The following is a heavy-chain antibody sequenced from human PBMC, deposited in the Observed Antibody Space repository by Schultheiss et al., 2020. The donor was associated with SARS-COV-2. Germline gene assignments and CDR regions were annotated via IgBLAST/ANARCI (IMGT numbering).Heavy chain of an antibody. CDR3: AKSYSGYDFRLDY. CDR2: INSDGSST. J-gene: IGHJ4*02. V-gene: IGHV3-9*01. D-gene: IGHD5-12*01. Sequence: GGSLRLSCAASGFTFDDYAMHWVRQAPGKGLEWVSGINSDGSSTSYADSVKGRFTISNDNSKNTLFLQMSSLRAEDTAVYYCAKSYSGYDFRLDYWGQGTLVTVSS. CDR1: GFTFDDYA.